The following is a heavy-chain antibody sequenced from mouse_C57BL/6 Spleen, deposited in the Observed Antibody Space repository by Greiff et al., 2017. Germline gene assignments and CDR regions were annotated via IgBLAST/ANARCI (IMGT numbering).Heavy chain of an antibody. CDR1: GYTFTSYT. V-gene: IGHV1-4*01. CDR3: ARKGYDYDSYYFDY. J-gene: IGHJ2*01. Sequence: QVHVKQSGAELARPGASVKMSCKASGYTFTSYTMHWVKQRPGQGLEWIGYINPSSGYTKYNQKFKDKATLTADKSSSTAYMQLSSLTSEDSAVYYCARKGYDYDSYYFDYWGQGTTLTVSS. D-gene: IGHD2-4*01. CDR2: INPSSGYT.